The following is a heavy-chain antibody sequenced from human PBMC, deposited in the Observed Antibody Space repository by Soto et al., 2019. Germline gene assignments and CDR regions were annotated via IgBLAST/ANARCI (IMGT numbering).Heavy chain of an antibody. CDR3: ARRAETNGWNGFGADKYYFDF. V-gene: IGHV1-8*01. D-gene: IGHD1-1*01. J-gene: IGHJ4*02. CDR2: LNPNTGNS. CDR1: GSTFTSYD. Sequence: ASVKVSCTASGSTFTSYDIYWVRQATGQGLEWMGWLNPNTGNSGYAQKFQGRITVTSDTSINTVHMELSSLRSEDTAVYYCARRAETNGWNGFGADKYYFDFWGQGTLVTVSS.